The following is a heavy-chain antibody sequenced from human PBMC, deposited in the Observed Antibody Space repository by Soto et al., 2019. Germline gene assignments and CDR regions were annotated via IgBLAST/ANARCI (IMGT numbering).Heavy chain of an antibody. V-gene: IGHV4-34*01. J-gene: IGHJ6*02. Sequence: PSETLSLTCAVYGGSFSGYYWSWIRQPPGKGLEWIGEINHSGSTNYNPSLKSRVTISVDTSKNQFFLKLSSVTAADTAVYYCAIVPLGYSYGPGYYYYGMDVWGQGTTVTVSS. CDR1: GGSFSGYY. CDR3: AIVPLGYSYGPGYYYYGMDV. D-gene: IGHD5-18*01. CDR2: INHSGST.